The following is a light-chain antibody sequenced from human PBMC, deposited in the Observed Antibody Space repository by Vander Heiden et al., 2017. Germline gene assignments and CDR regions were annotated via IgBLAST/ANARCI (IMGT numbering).Light chain of an antibody. CDR2: AAS. CDR3: QQSYSTPYT. Sequence: DIQMTQSPSSLSASVGDRVTITCRASQSISSYLNWNQQKPGKAPKLLIYAASSLQSGVSSRFSGSGSGTDFTVTISSLQPEDFATYHCQQSYSTPYTFGQGTKVEIK. V-gene: IGKV1-39*01. J-gene: IGKJ2*01. CDR1: QSISSY.